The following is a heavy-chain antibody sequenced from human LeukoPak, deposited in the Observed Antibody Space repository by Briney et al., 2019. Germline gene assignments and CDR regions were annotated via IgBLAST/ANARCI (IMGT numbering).Heavy chain of an antibody. Sequence: GGSLRLSCAASGFTFSSYSMSWVRQAPGKGLEWVSSISSSSSYIYYADSVKGRFTISRDNAKNSLYLQMNSLRAEDTAVYYCARELPTKGVVVVAARGDYWGQGTLVTVS. V-gene: IGHV3-21*01. CDR1: GFTFSSYS. D-gene: IGHD2-15*01. J-gene: IGHJ4*02. CDR2: ISSSSSYI. CDR3: ARELPTKGVVVVAARGDY.